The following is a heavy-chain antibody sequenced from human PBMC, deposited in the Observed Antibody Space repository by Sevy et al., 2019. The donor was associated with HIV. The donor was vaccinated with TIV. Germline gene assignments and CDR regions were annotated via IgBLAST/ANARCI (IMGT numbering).Heavy chain of an antibody. Sequence: GGSLRLSCAASRFTFSTYDIHWVRQAPGKGLEWVAVISHDGSYQYYTDSVKGRFTISRDNPKNTLFLQMINLRVDDTAIYYCTRPSPRIAAAASAFYDNWGQGTLVTVSS. V-gene: IGHV3-30*03. CDR2: ISHDGSYQ. J-gene: IGHJ4*02. CDR1: RFTFSTYD. D-gene: IGHD6-13*01. CDR3: TRPSPRIAAAASAFYDN.